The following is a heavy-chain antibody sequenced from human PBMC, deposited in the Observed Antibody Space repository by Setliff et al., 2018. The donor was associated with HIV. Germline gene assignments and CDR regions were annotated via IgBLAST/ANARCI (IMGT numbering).Heavy chain of an antibody. J-gene: IGHJ6*02. Sequence: LSLSCAASGFTFSSYWMSWVRQAPGKGLEWVANIKQDGSEKYYVDSVKGRFTISRDNAKNSLYLQMNSLRAEDTAVYYCAREYSSGRGLYYYYYGMDVWGQGTTVTVSS. D-gene: IGHD6-19*01. CDR2: IKQDGSEK. V-gene: IGHV3-7*01. CDR3: AREYSSGRGLYYYYYGMDV. CDR1: GFTFSSYW.